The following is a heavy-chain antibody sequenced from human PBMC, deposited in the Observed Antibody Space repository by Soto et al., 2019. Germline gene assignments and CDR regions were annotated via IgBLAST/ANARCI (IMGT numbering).Heavy chain of an antibody. CDR3: ARVLDPNWFDP. J-gene: IGHJ5*02. D-gene: IGHD2-15*01. V-gene: IGHV4-30-4*01. Sequence: SETLSLTCTVSGGSISSGDYYWSWIRQPPGKGLEWIGYIYYSGSTYYNPSLRSRVTISVDTSKNQFSLKLSSVTAADTAVYFCARVLDPNWFDPWGQGTLVTVSS. CDR2: IYYSGST. CDR1: GGSISSGDYY.